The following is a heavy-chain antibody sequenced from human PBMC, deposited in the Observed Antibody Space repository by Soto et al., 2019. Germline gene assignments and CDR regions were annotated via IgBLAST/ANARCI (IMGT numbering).Heavy chain of an antibody. CDR2: IWYDESNK. J-gene: IGHJ4*01. Sequence: QVQLVESGGGVVQPGRSLRLSCAASGFTFSSYGMHWVRQAPGKGLEWVAVIWYDESNKYYEDSVKGRFTISRDNSKNTLYLQRNSLRAEVTAVYYCARDLHSVGCSGSSCYSGGVAYWGHGTLDTVSS. V-gene: IGHV3-33*01. CDR3: ARDLHSVGCSGSSCYSGGVAY. D-gene: IGHD2-15*01. CDR1: GFTFSSYG.